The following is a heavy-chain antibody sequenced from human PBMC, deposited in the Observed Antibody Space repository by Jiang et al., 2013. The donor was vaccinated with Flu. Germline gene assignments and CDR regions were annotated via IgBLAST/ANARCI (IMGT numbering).Heavy chain of an antibody. J-gene: IGHJ4*02. CDR3: ARETMYSSSWNFDY. CDR2: TYYRSKWYN. V-gene: IGHV6-1*01. CDR1: GDSVSSNSAA. Sequence: TCAISGDSVSSNSAAWNWIRQSPSRGLEWLGRTYYRSKWYNDYAVSVKSRITINPDTSKNQFSLQLNSVTPEDTAVYYCARETMYSSSWNFDYWGQGTLVTVSS. D-gene: IGHD6-13*01.